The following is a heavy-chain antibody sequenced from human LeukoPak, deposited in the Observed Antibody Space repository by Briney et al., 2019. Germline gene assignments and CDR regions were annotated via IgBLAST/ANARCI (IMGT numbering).Heavy chain of an antibody. CDR2: IYYSGST. CDR3: ARPSGVVVPNYYMDV. D-gene: IGHD2-2*01. J-gene: IGHJ6*03. Sequence: SETLSLTCTVSGDSISSSNYYWGWIRQAQGKRLEWIGSIYYSGSTYYNPSLKSRVTISVDTSKNQFSLKLSSVTAADTAVYYCARPSGVVVPNYYMDVWGKGTTVTVSS. V-gene: IGHV4-39*01. CDR1: GDSISSSNYY.